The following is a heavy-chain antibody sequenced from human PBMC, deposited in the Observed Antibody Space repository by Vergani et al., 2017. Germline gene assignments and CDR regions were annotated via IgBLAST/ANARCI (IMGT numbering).Heavy chain of an antibody. J-gene: IGHJ5*02. D-gene: IGHD3-10*01. V-gene: IGHV3-11*01. CDR2: LSSSGSTI. CDR3: ARETAIDGSGGDWFDP. CDR1: GFTFSDYY. Sequence: QVQLVESGGGLVKPGGSLRLSCAASGFTFSDYYMNWIRPAPGKGLEWVSYLSSSGSTIYYADSVKGRFTISRDTAKNSLYLQMNSLRTEDTDVYYCARETAIDGSGGDWFDPWGQGTLVTVSS.